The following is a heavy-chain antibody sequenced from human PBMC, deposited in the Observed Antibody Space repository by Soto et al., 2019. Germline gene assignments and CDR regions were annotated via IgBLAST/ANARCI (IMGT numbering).Heavy chain of an antibody. V-gene: IGHV3-23*01. CDR2: ISGSGGST. D-gene: IGHD4-17*01. Sequence: PGGSLRLSCAASGFTFSSYAMSWVRQAPGKGLEWVSAISGSGGSTYYADSVKGRFTISRDNSKNTLYLQMNSLRAEDTAVYYCAKDRYRPHDYGGNGHAFDIWGQGTMVTVSS. J-gene: IGHJ3*02. CDR3: AKDRYRPHDYGGNGHAFDI. CDR1: GFTFSSYA.